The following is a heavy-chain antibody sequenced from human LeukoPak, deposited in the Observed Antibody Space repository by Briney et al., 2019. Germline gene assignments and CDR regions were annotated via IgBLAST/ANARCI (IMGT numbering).Heavy chain of an antibody. CDR3: ATGGLYSSGDY. J-gene: IGHJ4*02. D-gene: IGHD6-19*01. V-gene: IGHV3-21*01. CDR1: GFTLDAFA. CDR2: ISSSSSYI. Sequence: GRSLRLSCAASGFTLDAFAMHWVRQAPGKGLEWVSSISSSSSYIYYADAVKGRFTISRDNAKNSLCLQMNSLRAEDTAVYYCATGGLYSSGDYWGQGTLVTVSS.